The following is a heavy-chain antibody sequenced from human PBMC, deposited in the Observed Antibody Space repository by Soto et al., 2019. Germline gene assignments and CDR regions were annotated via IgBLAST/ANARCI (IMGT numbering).Heavy chain of an antibody. CDR3: ARGGVAGNYYYGMDV. V-gene: IGHV1-3*01. J-gene: IGHJ6*02. CDR1: GYTFTSYA. CDR2: INAGNGNT. Sequence: QVPLVQSGAEVKKPGASVKVSCKASGYTFTSYAMHWVRQAPGQRLEWMGWINAGNGNTKYSQKFQGRVTITRDTSASTAYMELSSLRSEDTAVYYCARGGVAGNYYYGMDVWGQGTTVTVSS. D-gene: IGHD6-19*01.